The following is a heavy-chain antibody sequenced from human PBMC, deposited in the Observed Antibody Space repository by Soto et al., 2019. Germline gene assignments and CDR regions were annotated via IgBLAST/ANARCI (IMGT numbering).Heavy chain of an antibody. V-gene: IGHV5-51*01. CDR1: GHSFTSYW. CDR3: ARAPWVGLYYYGMDV. J-gene: IGHJ6*02. D-gene: IGHD1-26*01. CDR2: IYPGDSDT. Sequence: GESLKISCKGSGHSFTSYWIGWVRQMPGKGLEWMGIIYPGDSDTRYSPSFQGQVTISADKSISTAYLQMNSLRDEDTAVYYCARAPWVGLYYYGMDVWGQGTTVTVSS.